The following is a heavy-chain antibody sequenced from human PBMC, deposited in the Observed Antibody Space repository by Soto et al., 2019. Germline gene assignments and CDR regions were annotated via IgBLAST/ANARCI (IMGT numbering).Heavy chain of an antibody. CDR3: ARVHYPGKCWFDP. J-gene: IGHJ5*02. V-gene: IGHV1-18*01. CDR2: ISAYNGNT. D-gene: IGHD3-10*01. CDR1: GYTFASYG. Sequence: ASVKVSCKVSGYTFASYGISWVRQAPGQGLEWMGWISAYNGNTNYAQKLQGRVTMTTDTSTSTAYMELRSLRSDDTAVYYCARVHYPGKCWFDPWGQGTLVTVSS.